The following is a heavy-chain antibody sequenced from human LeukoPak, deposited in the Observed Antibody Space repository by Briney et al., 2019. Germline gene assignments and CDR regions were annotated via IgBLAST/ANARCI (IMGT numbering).Heavy chain of an antibody. CDR1: GYTFTYYY. J-gene: IGHJ4*02. V-gene: IGHV1-2*02. CDR2: INPNSGET. CDR3: ARDRDYSNTERGFDY. Sequence: ASVNVSFKTSGYTFTYYYIHWVRQAPGQGLEWMGWINPNSGETNSAQKFQGRVTMTGDTSISTAYMELNRVTSDDTAVYYCARDRDYSNTERGFDYWGQGTLVTVSS. D-gene: IGHD4-11*01.